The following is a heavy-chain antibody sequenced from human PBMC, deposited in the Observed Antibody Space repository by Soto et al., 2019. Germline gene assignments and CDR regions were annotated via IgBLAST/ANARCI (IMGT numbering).Heavy chain of an antibody. V-gene: IGHV4-59*08. Sequence: SETLSLTCTIPGSSISSYYWSWIRQPPGKGQNSIGFIYYSGSTNYIPSLKSQVTISVDTSKNQFSLKLSSVTAAVTAVYYCARLGVGDACSSTSCYVGAEYFQHWGQGTLVTVS. J-gene: IGHJ1*01. D-gene: IGHD2-2*01. CDR3: ARLGVGDACSSTSCYVGAEYFQH. CDR2: IYYSGST. CDR1: GSSISSYY.